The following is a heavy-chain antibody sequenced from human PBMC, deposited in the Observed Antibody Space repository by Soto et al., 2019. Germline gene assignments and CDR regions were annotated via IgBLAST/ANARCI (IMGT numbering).Heavy chain of an antibody. CDR1: GYTFTSYA. D-gene: IGHD3-16*01. CDR2: INAGNGNT. Sequence: ASVKVSCKAAGYTFTSYAMHWVRQAPGQRLEWMGWINAGNGNTKYSQKFQGRVTITRDTSASTAYMELSSLRSEDTAVYYCARVIGGLYYFDYWGQGTLVTVSS. J-gene: IGHJ4*02. V-gene: IGHV1-3*01. CDR3: ARVIGGLYYFDY.